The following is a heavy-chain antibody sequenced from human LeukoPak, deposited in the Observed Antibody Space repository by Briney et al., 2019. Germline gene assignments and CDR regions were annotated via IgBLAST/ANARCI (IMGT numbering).Heavy chain of an antibody. Sequence: GGSLRLSCAASGLTFSSYGMHWVRQAPGKGLECVAFIRYDGSNKYYADSVKGRFTISRDNSKNTLYLQMNSLRAEDTAVYYCAKVYYDSSGYLYYFDYWGQGTLVTVSS. CDR1: GLTFSSYG. V-gene: IGHV3-30*02. CDR2: IRYDGSNK. CDR3: AKVYYDSSGYLYYFDY. J-gene: IGHJ4*02. D-gene: IGHD3-22*01.